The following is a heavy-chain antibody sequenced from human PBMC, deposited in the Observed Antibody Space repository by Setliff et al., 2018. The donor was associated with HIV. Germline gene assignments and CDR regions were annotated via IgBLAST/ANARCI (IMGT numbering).Heavy chain of an antibody. Sequence: PSETLSLTCTVSGDSASNSRYYWAWIRQPPGKGLEYIGSIHYDEKTYYNPSLKSRVTISIDTSKNQFSLSLTSVTDADTAVYYCARHSLGNIGDYIRIGAIDIWGQGTMVAVSS. V-gene: IGHV4-39*01. CDR3: ARHSLGNIGDYIRIGAIDI. J-gene: IGHJ3*02. CDR2: IHYDEKT. D-gene: IGHD4-17*01. CDR1: GDSASNSRYY.